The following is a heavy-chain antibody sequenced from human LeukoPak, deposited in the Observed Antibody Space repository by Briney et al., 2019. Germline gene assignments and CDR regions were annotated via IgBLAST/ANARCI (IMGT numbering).Heavy chain of an antibody. CDR2: IGTAGDT. D-gene: IGHD3-3*01. V-gene: IGHV3-13*01. CDR3: ARGERDGVVTDDY. J-gene: IGHJ4*02. CDR1: GFTFSSYD. Sequence: GGSLRLSCATSGFTFSSYDMHWVRHATGKGREWVSAIGTAGDTYYPGSVKGRFTISRENAKNSLYLQMNSLRAEDTAVYYCARGERDGVVTDDYWGQGTLVTVSS.